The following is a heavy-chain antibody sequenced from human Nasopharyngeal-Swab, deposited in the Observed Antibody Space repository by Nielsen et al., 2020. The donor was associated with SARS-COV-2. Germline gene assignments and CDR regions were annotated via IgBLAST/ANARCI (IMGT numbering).Heavy chain of an antibody. D-gene: IGHD1-20*01. CDR2: INPTDGST. V-gene: IGHV1-46*01. J-gene: IGHJ6*02. CDR1: GYTFTSYY. CDR3: ARVLPFRITGISGMDV. Sequence: ASVKVSCKASGYTFTSYYLHWVRQAPGQGLEWMGIINPTDGSTSYAQKFEGRVTMTRVTSTSTVYMELNSLRSEDTAVYYCARVLPFRITGISGMDVWGQGTTVTVSS.